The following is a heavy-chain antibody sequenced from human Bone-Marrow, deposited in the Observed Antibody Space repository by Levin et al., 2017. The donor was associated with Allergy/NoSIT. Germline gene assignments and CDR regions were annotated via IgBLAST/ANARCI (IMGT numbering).Heavy chain of an antibody. Sequence: PGGSLRLSCAASGFSVSRNYMSWVRQAPGKGLEWVSLIYSGGDTQYADSGKGRFTISRDNSRNTLYLQMNSLRGDDTAVYYCARNGVGTAAGTPWGQGPLVTVSS. CDR3: ARNGVGTAAGTP. CDR1: GFSVSRNY. CDR2: IYSGGDT. V-gene: IGHV3-66*01. D-gene: IGHD2-8*01. J-gene: IGHJ4*02.